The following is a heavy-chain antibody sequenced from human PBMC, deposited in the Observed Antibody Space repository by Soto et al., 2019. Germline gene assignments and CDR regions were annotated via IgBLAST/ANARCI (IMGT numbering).Heavy chain of an antibody. J-gene: IGHJ5*02. V-gene: IGHV1-69*01. CDR3: ARDLEYYDILTGYYRGAGLDP. CDR2: IIPISGTA. D-gene: IGHD3-9*01. CDR1: GGTFSSYA. Sequence: QVQLVQSGAEVKKPGSSVKVSCKASGGTFSSYAISWVRQAPGQGLEWMGGIIPISGTANYAQKFQGRVTITADESTSTAYMELSSLRSEDTAVYYCARDLEYYDILTGYYRGAGLDPWGQGTLVTVSS.